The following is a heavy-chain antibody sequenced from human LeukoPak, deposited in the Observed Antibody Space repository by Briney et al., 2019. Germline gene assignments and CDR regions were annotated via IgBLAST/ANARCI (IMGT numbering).Heavy chain of an antibody. D-gene: IGHD6-19*01. Sequence: SETLSLTCTVSGGSISSYYWSWIRQPPGKGLEWIGYIYYSGSTNYNPSLKSRVTISVDTSKNQFSLKLSSVTAADTAVYYCARDLAVAGTYYYGMDVWGQGTTVTVSS. CDR3: ARDLAVAGTYYYGMDV. J-gene: IGHJ6*02. CDR1: GGSISSYY. CDR2: IYYSGST. V-gene: IGHV4-59*12.